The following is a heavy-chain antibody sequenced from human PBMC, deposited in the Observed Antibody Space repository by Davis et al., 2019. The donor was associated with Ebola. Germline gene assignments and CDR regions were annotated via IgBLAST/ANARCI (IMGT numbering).Heavy chain of an antibody. V-gene: IGHV1-3*01. CDR2: INAGNGNT. J-gene: IGHJ6*02. CDR1: GYTFTSYA. Sequence: ASVKVSCKASGYTFTSYAMHWVRQAPGQRLEWMGWINAGNGNTKYSQKFQARVTITRDTSASTAYMELSSLRSEDTAVYYCARELMVRGIYYYYGMDVWGQGTTVTVSS. CDR3: ARELMVRGIYYYYGMDV. D-gene: IGHD3-10*01.